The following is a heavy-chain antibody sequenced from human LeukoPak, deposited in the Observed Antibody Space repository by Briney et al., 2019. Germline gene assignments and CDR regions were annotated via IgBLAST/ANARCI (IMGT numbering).Heavy chain of an antibody. V-gene: IGHV4-39*07. D-gene: IGHD3-22*01. CDR2: IYYTGNT. J-gene: IGHJ4*02. CDR1: GDSITGYY. Sequence: SETLSLTCSVSGDSITGYYWGWIRQPPGKGLEWIGNIYYTGNTYYNSSLKSRVTISLDTSKNQFSLKVISMTAADTAVYYCASYDSSGQGLDYWGQGTLVTVSS. CDR3: ASYDSSGQGLDY.